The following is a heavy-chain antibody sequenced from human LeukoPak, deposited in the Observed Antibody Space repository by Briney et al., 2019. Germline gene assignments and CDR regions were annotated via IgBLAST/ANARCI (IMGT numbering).Heavy chain of an antibody. Sequence: TGGSLRLSCAASGFTFSFYDMHWVRQATGKRLEWVSGIGKGGDTYYPESVKGRFTLSRDTSKNSLYLQMNSLSAEDTAVYYCIRDLGLSHAFGAFDVRGQGTLVTVSS. V-gene: IGHV3-13*01. D-gene: IGHD2/OR15-2a*01. CDR3: IRDLGLSHAFGAFDV. CDR1: GFTFSFYD. J-gene: IGHJ3*01. CDR2: IGKGGDT.